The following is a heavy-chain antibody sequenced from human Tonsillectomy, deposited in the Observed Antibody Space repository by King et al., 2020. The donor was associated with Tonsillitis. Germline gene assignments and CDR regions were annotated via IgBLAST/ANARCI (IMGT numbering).Heavy chain of an antibody. CDR3: ARDWAATARVGGKDV. CDR2: INRGSSHI. CDR1: GFTFSTYD. V-gene: IGHV3-21*01. Sequence: VQLVESGGGLVKPGGSLRLSCAASGFTFSTYDMNWVRQAPGKGLEWVSYINRGSSHIYYADSVRGRFTISRDNAKNSLYLQMNSLTVEDMAVYYCARDWAATARVGGKDVWGQGTTVTVSS. D-gene: IGHD2-21*02. J-gene: IGHJ6*02.